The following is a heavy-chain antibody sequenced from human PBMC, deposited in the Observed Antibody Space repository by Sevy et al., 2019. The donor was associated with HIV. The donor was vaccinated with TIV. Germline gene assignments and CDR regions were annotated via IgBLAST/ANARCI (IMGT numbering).Heavy chain of an antibody. J-gene: IGHJ4*02. D-gene: IGHD3-16*01. V-gene: IGHV4-38-2*01. CDR1: GYSISSGYY. Sequence: SETLSLTCAVSGYSISSGYYWGWIRQPPGRGLEWIGSISHSGSTYYNPSLKGRFTISVDTTKNQFSLKLSSVTAADTAVYYWARSVSGFDYWGQGTLVTVSS. CDR2: ISHSGST. CDR3: ARSVSGFDY.